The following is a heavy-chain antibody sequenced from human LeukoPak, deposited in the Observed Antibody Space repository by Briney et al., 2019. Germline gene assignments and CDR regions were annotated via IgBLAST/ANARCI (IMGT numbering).Heavy chain of an antibody. Sequence: SVKVSCKASGGSFSSYGFSWVRQAPGQGLEWMGRIIPIIGVGKYAQKFQGRVTITADKSTTTTYMELSSLRSEDTGMYYCARVLGYSYGAIDYWGQGTLVTVSS. J-gene: IGHJ4*02. V-gene: IGHV1-69*04. CDR1: GGSFSSYG. CDR3: ARVLGYSYGAIDY. D-gene: IGHD5-18*01. CDR2: IIPIIGVG.